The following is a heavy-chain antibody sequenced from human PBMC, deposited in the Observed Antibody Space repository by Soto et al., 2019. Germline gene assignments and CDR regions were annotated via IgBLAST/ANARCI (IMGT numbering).Heavy chain of an antibody. J-gene: IGHJ6*04. CDR1: GGSISSSSYY. V-gene: IGHV4-39*01. Sequence: SETLSLTCTVSGGSISSSSYYWGWIRQPPGKGLEWIGSIYYSGSTYYNPSLKSRVTKSVDTSKNQFYLKLSSVTAADTAVYYCATRGKLRHLWGKGTTVTVSS. CDR3: ATRGKLRHL. D-gene: IGHD3-16*01. CDR2: IYYSGST.